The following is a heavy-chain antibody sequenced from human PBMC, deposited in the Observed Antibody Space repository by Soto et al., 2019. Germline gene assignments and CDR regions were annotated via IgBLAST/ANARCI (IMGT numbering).Heavy chain of an antibody. J-gene: IGHJ6*02. D-gene: IGHD3-3*01. CDR2: INPSGGST. Sequence: ASVKVSCKASGYTFTSYYMHWVRQAPGQGLEWMGIINPSGGSTSYAQKFQGRVTMTRDTSTSTVYMELSSLRSEDTAVYYCARRSYDFWSGSSPVYYYYYGMDVWG. V-gene: IGHV1-46*01. CDR1: GYTFTSYY. CDR3: ARRSYDFWSGSSPVYYYYYGMDV.